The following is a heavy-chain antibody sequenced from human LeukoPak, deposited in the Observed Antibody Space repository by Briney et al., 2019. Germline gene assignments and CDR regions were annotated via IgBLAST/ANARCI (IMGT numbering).Heavy chain of an antibody. Sequence: ASVKVSCKASGYTFTGYYMHWVRQAPGQGLEWMGWINPNSDGTNYAQKFQGRVTMTRDTSISTAYMELSRLRSDDTAVYYCARVAVCTSCYTEHFDYWGQGTLVTVSS. V-gene: IGHV1-2*02. D-gene: IGHD2-2*02. J-gene: IGHJ4*02. CDR1: GYTFTGYY. CDR2: INPNSDGT. CDR3: ARVAVCTSCYTEHFDY.